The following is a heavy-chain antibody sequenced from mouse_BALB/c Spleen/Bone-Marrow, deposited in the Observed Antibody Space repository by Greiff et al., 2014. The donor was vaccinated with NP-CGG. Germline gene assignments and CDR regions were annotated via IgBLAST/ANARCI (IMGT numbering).Heavy chain of an antibody. J-gene: IGHJ3*01. CDR2: IYPGSNDA. Sequence: EVQLQQSGTVLARPGASLRMSCKASGYTFTNYWINWVKQRPGQGLEWIGAIYPGSNDAKYTQKFKAKAKLTAVTSTSTADMELSSLTNEDSAVYYCARNWDWVFAYWGQGTLVTVSA. CDR3: ARNWDWVFAY. D-gene: IGHD4-1*01. V-gene: IGHV1-5*01. CDR1: GYTFTNYW.